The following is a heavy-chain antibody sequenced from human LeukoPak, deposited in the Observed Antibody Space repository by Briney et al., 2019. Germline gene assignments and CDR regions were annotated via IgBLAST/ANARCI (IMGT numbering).Heavy chain of an antibody. D-gene: IGHD3-22*01. CDR1: GASINNNF. V-gene: IGHV4-59*08. J-gene: IGHJ4*01. Sequence: SETLSLTCTVSGASINNNFWTWIRQPPGKGLEWIGYIYSSGSANYNPSLKSRVIISGDTSKNQISLNLTSETAADTALYFCARHRDYYDSWGHGTLVTVSS. CDR3: ARHRDYYDS. CDR2: IYSSGSA.